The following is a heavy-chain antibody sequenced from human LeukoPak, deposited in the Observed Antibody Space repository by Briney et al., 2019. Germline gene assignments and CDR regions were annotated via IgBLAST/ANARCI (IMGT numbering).Heavy chain of an antibody. CDR2: TYYSGST. V-gene: IGHV4-39*01. CDR1: GGSISSSSYY. J-gene: IGHJ4*02. CDR3: ARLFPDIVVVPAVDDY. Sequence: PSETLSLTCTVSGGSISSSSYYWGWIRQPPGKGLEWIGSTYYSGSTYYNPSLKSRVTISVDTSKNQFSLKLSSVTAADTAVYYCARLFPDIVVVPAVDDYWGQGTLVTVSS. D-gene: IGHD2-2*01.